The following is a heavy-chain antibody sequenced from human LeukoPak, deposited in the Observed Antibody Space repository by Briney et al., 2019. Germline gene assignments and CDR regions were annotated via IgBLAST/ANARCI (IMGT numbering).Heavy chain of an antibody. D-gene: IGHD2-8*02. CDR2: LGVNGISA. V-gene: IGHV3-64D*09. J-gene: IGHJ4*02. CDR3: VKGQEVVYTPTFDF. CDR1: GFTFSASA. Sequence: PGGSLRLSCSASGFTFSASAMHWVRQAPGKGLEYVSSLGVNGISAYYADSVRGRFSIPRDNSKGTLFLQMSSLRVEDTAVYYCVKGQEVVYTPTFDFWGQGTLVTVSS.